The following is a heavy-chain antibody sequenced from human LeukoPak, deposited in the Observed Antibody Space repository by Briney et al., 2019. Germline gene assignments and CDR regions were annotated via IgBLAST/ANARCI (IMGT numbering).Heavy chain of an antibody. CDR2: ISYDGSSK. CDR1: AFTFSNYG. Sequence: GGSLRLSCAASAFTFSNYGMHWVRQAPGKGLEWVATISYDGSSKNYADSVKGRFTISRDNAKNSLYLQMNSLRAEDTAVYYCARGATMGPNWFDPWGQGTLVTVSS. J-gene: IGHJ5*02. D-gene: IGHD5-24*01. V-gene: IGHV3-30*03. CDR3: ARGATMGPNWFDP.